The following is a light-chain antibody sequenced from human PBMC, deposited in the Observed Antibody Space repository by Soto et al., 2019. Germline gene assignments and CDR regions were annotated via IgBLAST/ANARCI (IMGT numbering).Light chain of an antibody. CDR1: SSDVGGYNY. V-gene: IGLV2-8*01. CDR3: ASYAGGNYV. J-gene: IGLJ1*01. Sequence: QSVLTRPPSASGSPGQSVTISCTGTSSDVGGYNYVSWYQQHPGKAPELMIYEVNKRPSGVPDRFSGSKSGNTASLTVSGLQAEDEADYYCASYAGGNYVFGTGTKVTVL. CDR2: EVN.